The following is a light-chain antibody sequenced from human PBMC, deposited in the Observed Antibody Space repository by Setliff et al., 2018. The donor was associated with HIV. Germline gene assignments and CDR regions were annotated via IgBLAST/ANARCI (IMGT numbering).Light chain of an antibody. V-gene: IGLV2-23*02. CDR2: EVD. CDR3: CSYGSGDIWV. CDR1: SSDVGNTLS. Sequence: QSVLTQPASVSGSPGQSITISCTGSSSDVGNTLSVSWYQQNVGEAPKLLIYEVDRRPSGISHRFSGSKSGNTASLTISGLQVEDEADYYCCSYGSGDIWVFGGGTKVTVL. J-gene: IGLJ2*01.